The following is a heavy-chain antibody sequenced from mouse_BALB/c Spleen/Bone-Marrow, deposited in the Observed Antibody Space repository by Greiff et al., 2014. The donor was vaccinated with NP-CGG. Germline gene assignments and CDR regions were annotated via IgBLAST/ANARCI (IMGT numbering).Heavy chain of an antibody. V-gene: IGHV1S135*01. J-gene: IGHJ4*01. D-gene: IGHD1-1*01. Sequence: VHVKQSGPELVKPGASVKVSRKASGYAFTSYNMYWVKQSHGKSLEWIGYIDPYSGGTSYNQKFKGKATLTVDKSSSTAYMHLNSLTSEDSAVYYCARRVYYDYYAMDYWGQGTSVTVSS. CDR3: ARRVYYDYYAMDY. CDR2: IDPYSGGT. CDR1: GYAFTSYN.